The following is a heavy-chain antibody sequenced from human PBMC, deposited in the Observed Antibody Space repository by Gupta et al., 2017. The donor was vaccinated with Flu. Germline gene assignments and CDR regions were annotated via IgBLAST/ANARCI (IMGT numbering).Heavy chain of an antibody. Sequence: QVQLQESGPGLVKPSETLSLTCAVSGYSISSGYYWGWIRQPPGKGLEWIGSIYHSGSTYYNPSLKSRVTISVDTSKNQFSLKLSSVTAADTAVYYCARVKGEQWPCGLFDYWGQGTLVTVSS. V-gene: IGHV4-38-2*01. CDR2: IYHSGST. CDR3: ARVKGEQWPCGLFDY. D-gene: IGHD6-19*01. J-gene: IGHJ4*02. CDR1: GYSISSGYY.